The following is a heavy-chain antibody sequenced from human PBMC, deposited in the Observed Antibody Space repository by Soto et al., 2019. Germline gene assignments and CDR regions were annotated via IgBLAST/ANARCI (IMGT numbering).Heavy chain of an antibody. CDR3: AKPGSTICRGNMDV. CDR2: ISNTGGST. D-gene: IGHD2-2*01. J-gene: IGHJ6*03. V-gene: IGHV3-23*01. Sequence: EVQLLESGGGLVQPGGSLRLSGAASGFTFSSYAMSWVSQAPGKGLAWVSSISNTGGSTYHAVFVQGRFTISRDNSKNTLYLQMNSLRAEDTSLYYCAKPGSTICRGNMDVCGNGATVTVSS. CDR1: GFTFSSYA.